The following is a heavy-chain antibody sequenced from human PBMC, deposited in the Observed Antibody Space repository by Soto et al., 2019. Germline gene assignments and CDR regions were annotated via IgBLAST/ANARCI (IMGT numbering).Heavy chain of an antibody. CDR2: ISGRGGGS. V-gene: IGHV3-23*01. J-gene: IGHJ6*02. CDR1: GFSFSISA. Sequence: WWSLRLSCESSGFSFSISAMSWVRQAPGKGLEWLSGISGRGGGSYYAASVQGRFTISRDNSKNTLYLQMNSLRVEDTALYYCAKEQLTAGGDYYYYYGMDVWGRGTTVTVSS. D-gene: IGHD6-13*01. CDR3: AKEQLTAGGDYYYYYGMDV.